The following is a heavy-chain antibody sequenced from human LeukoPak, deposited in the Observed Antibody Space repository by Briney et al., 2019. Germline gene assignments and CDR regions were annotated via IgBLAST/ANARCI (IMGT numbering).Heavy chain of an antibody. J-gene: IGHJ5*02. CDR3: ARLVVVAATRRFDP. V-gene: IGHV4-59*12. CDR1: GGSISNYY. CDR2: IYQSGAT. Sequence: SETLSLTCIVSGGSISNYYWSWFRQPPGKGLECIGYIYQSGATSYNPSLKSRVTISVDTSKNQFSLKLSSVTAADTAVYYCARLVVVAATRRFDPWGQGTLVTVSS. D-gene: IGHD2-15*01.